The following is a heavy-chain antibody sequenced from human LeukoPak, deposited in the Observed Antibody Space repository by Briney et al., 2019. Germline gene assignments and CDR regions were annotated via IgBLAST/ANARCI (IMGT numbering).Heavy chain of an antibody. CDR2: INPNSGGI. Sequence: ASVKVSCKASGYTFTGYYMHWVRQAPGQGLEWMGWINPNSGGINYAQKFQGRVTMTRDTSISTAYMELSRLRSDDTAVYYCARAVRYCSGGSCYNWFDPWGQGTLVTVSS. J-gene: IGHJ5*02. D-gene: IGHD2-15*01. V-gene: IGHV1-2*02. CDR3: ARAVRYCSGGSCYNWFDP. CDR1: GYTFTGYY.